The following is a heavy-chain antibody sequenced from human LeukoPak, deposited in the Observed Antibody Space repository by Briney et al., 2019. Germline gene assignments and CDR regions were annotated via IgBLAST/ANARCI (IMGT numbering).Heavy chain of an antibody. CDR3: AKDVYRNYNWFDP. CDR2: ISWNSGNI. V-gene: IGHV3-9*01. Sequence: GGSLRLSCAASGFTFDDYAMHWVRQAPGKGLEWVSGISWNSGNIGYADSVKGRFTISRDNSKNTLYLQMNSLRAEDTAVYYCAKDVYRNYNWFDPWGQGTLVTVSS. D-gene: IGHD2-2*02. CDR1: GFTFDDYA. J-gene: IGHJ5*02.